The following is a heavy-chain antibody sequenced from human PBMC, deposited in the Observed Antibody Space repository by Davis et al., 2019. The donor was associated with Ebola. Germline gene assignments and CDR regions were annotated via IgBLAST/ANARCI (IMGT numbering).Heavy chain of an antibody. CDR1: GYTFTGYY. CDR3: ARDPLRFLEWLYLDY. CDR2: INPNSGGT. J-gene: IGHJ4*02. D-gene: IGHD3-3*01. V-gene: IGHV1-2*02. Sequence: ASVKVSCKASGYTFTGYYMHWVRQAPGQGLEWMGWINPNSGGTNYAQKFQGRVTMTRDTSISTAYMELSRLRSDDTAVYYCARDPLRFLEWLYLDYWGQGTLVTVSS.